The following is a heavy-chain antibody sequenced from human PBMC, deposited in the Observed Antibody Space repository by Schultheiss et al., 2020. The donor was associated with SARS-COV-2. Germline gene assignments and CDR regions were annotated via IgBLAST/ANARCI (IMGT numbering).Heavy chain of an antibody. D-gene: IGHD6-19*01. Sequence: GGSLRLSCKASGYSFTSHWIGWVRQMPGKGLEWMGIVYPRGSYTRYSPSLQGQVTISVDKSISTAYLQWNSLKASDTAMYYCARHANSGWSLVPDYWGQGTLVTVSS. V-gene: IGHV5-51*01. J-gene: IGHJ4*02. CDR1: GYSFTSHW. CDR2: VYPRGSYT. CDR3: ARHANSGWSLVPDY.